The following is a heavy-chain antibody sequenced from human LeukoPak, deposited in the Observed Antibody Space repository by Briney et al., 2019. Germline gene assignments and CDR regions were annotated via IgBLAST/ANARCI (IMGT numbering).Heavy chain of an antibody. V-gene: IGHV4-39*01. CDR2: INYSGSI. D-gene: IGHD3-10*01. CDR3: ARHGTYYYGSGNYHKRPQYYFDY. CDR1: GASISSSSFY. J-gene: IGHJ4*02. Sequence: SETLSLTCTVSGASISSSSFYWGWIRQPPGTGLEWIGEINYSGSINYNPSLKSRVSISLDTSKNQFSLKLRSVTAADTAVYYCARHGTYYYGSGNYHKRPQYYFDYWGQGNLVTVSS.